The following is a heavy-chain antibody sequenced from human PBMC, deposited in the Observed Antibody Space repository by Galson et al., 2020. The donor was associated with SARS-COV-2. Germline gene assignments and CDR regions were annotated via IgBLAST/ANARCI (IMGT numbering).Heavy chain of an antibody. CDR2: ISTTSNTI. CDR1: GFTFSTYS. CDR3: ARGSTTSYNCVDP. Sequence: GESLKISCAASGFTFSTYSMNWVRQAPGKGLEWLSYISTTSNTIHYADSVRGRFTISRNNAQNSLYLQMDSLRAEDTAVYYCARGSTTSYNCVDPWGQGVLVTVSP. J-gene: IGHJ5*02. D-gene: IGHD6-6*01. V-gene: IGHV3-48*04.